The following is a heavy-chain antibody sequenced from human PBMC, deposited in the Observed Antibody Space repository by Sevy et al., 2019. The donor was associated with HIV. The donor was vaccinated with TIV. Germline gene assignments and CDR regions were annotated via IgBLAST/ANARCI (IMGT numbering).Heavy chain of an antibody. V-gene: IGHV3-23*01. CDR3: AKGDRTFYGLDV. Sequence: GGSLRLSCAASGFIFSTYTMTWVRQAPGKGLEWVSGISGSGGSTYYADSLNGRFTIFRDSSKNTVYLQMNSLRAEDTAVYYCAKGDRTFYGLDVWGQGTTVTVSS. J-gene: IGHJ6*02. CDR1: GFIFSTYT. D-gene: IGHD2-15*01. CDR2: ISGSGGST.